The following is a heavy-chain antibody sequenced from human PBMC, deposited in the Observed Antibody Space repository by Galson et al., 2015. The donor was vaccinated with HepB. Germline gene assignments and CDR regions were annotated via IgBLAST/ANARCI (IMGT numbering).Heavy chain of an antibody. D-gene: IGHD5-12*01. J-gene: IGHJ4*02. V-gene: IGHV3-30*03. Sequence: SLRLSCAASGFIFSTYGMHWVRQAPGKGLEWVAVISHDGTNKYYADSVKGRFTISRDNSKNTLYLQMNSLRAEDAAVYFCARGHTYRGSADCFDYWGQGTLVTVSS. CDR3: ARGHTYRGSADCFDY. CDR1: GFIFSTYG. CDR2: ISHDGTNK.